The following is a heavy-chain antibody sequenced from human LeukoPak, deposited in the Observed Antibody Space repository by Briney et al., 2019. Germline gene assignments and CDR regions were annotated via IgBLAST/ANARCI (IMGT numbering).Heavy chain of an antibody. Sequence: ASVKVSCKASGYTFTSYGISWVRQAPGQGLEWMGWTSAYNGNTNYAQKLQGRVTMTTDTSSSTAYMELRSLRSDDTAVYYCARLYSSGLFYYYYYMDVWGKGTTVTISS. CDR3: ARLYSSGLFYYYYYMDV. CDR1: GYTFTSYG. J-gene: IGHJ6*03. CDR2: TSAYNGNT. D-gene: IGHD3-22*01. V-gene: IGHV1-18*01.